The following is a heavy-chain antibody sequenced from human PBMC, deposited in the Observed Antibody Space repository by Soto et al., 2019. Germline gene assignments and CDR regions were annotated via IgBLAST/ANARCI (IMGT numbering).Heavy chain of an antibody. D-gene: IGHD4-17*01. Sequence: PGGSLRLSCAASGFTFSSYGMHWVRQAPGKGLEWVAVIWYDGSNKYYADSVKGRFTISRDNSKNTLYLQMNSLRAEDTAVYYCARVAYGDYFYYYYGMDVWGQGTTVTVS. CDR1: GFTFSSYG. CDR2: IWYDGSNK. J-gene: IGHJ6*02. V-gene: IGHV3-33*01. CDR3: ARVAYGDYFYYYYGMDV.